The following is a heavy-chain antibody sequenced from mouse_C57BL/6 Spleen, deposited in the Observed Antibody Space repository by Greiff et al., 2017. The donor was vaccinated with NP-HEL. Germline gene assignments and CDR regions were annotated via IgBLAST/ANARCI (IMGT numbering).Heavy chain of an antibody. CDR3: ARVLYYGNYEGAMDY. J-gene: IGHJ4*01. D-gene: IGHD2-1*01. CDR1: GYAFSSYW. Sequence: SGAELVKPGASVKISCKASGYAFSSYWMNWVKQRPGKGLEWIGQIYPGDGDTNYNGKFKGKATLTADKSSSTAYMQLSSLTSEDSAVYFCARVLYYGNYEGAMDYWGQGTSVTVSS. V-gene: IGHV1-80*01. CDR2: IYPGDGDT.